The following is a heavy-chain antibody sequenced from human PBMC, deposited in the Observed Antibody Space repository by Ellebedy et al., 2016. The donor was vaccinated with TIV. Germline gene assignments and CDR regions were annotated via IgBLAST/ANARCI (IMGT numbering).Heavy chain of an antibody. V-gene: IGHV4-34*01. Sequence: SETLSLXXAVYGGSFSGYYWSWIRQPPGKGLEWIGEINHSGSTNYNPSLKSRVTISVDTSKNQFSLKLSSVTAADTAVYYCASGLGLWFGEFYGMDVWGQGTTVTVSS. CDR1: GGSFSGYY. J-gene: IGHJ6*02. CDR2: INHSGST. CDR3: ASGLGLWFGEFYGMDV. D-gene: IGHD3-10*01.